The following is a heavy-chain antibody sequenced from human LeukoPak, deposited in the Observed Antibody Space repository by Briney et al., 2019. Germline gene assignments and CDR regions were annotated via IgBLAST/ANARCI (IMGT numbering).Heavy chain of an antibody. J-gene: IGHJ4*02. CDR1: GGSISYYY. D-gene: IGHD6-19*01. CDR2: IHSSGST. CDR3: ARDPHGSSGWYDY. V-gene: IGHV4-4*07. Sequence: PSETLSLTCTVSGGSISYYYWTWIRQPAGKGLEWIGRIHSSGSTNYNPSLKSRVTMSVDTSKNQFSLRLSSVTAADTAVYYCARDPHGSSGWYDYCRQGILVTVSS.